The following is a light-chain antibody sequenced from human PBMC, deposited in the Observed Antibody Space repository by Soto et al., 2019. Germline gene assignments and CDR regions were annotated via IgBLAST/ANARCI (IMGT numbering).Light chain of an antibody. CDR1: QSISSW. J-gene: IGKJ1*01. CDR2: KAS. Sequence: DIQMTQSPSTLSASVGDRVTITCRASQSISSWLAWYQQKPGKAPKLLIYKASSLESGVPSRFSGGGSGTEFTLTISSLQPDDFATYYCQQYNSYSEWTFGQGTKVEIK. V-gene: IGKV1-5*03. CDR3: QQYNSYSEWT.